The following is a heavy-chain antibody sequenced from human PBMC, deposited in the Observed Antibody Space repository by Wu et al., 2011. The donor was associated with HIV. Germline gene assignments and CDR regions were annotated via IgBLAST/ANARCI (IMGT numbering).Heavy chain of an antibody. J-gene: IGHJ4*02. CDR3: ARDRGFYYDSSGYYGPKVLFDY. CDR1: GYTFTSYG. D-gene: IGHD3-22*01. V-gene: IGHV1-18*01. CDR2: ISAYNGDT. Sequence: QVQLVQSGAEVKKPGASVKVSCKASGYTFTSYGISWVRQAPGQGLEWMGWISAYNGDTNYAQELQGRVTMTSDTSTSTAYMELRSLRSDDTAVYYCARDRGFYYDSSGYYGPKVLFDYWGQGTLVTVSS.